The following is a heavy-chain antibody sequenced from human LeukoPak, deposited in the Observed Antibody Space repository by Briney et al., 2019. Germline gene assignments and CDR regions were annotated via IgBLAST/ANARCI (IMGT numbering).Heavy chain of an antibody. J-gene: IGHJ4*02. CDR1: GGSISSYY. CDR3: ARGSRGYSYTIDY. V-gene: IGHV4-59*01. D-gene: IGHD5-18*01. Sequence: WETLSLTCTVSGGSISSYYWRWIRQPAGKGLEWIGYIYYSGSTNYNPSLKSRVTISVDTSKNQFSLKLSSVTAADTAVYYCARGSRGYSYTIDYWGQGTLVTVSS. CDR2: IYYSGST.